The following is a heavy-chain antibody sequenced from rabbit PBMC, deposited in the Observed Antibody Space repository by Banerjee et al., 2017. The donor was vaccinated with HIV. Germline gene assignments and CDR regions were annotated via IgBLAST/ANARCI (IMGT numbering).Heavy chain of an antibody. V-gene: IGHV1S45*01. CDR2: IYTGSAGAYT. CDR3: ARQGYFDSSDYAYAL. J-gene: IGHJ4*01. CDR1: GFSFSGSYW. D-gene: IGHD6-1*01. Sequence: QEQLEESGGGLVKPEGSLTLTCTASGFSFSGSYWICWVRQAPGKGLEWIACIYTGSAGAYTYYASWAKGRFTISKTSSTTVTLQMTSLTAADTATYFCARQGYFDSSDYAYALWGPGTLVTVS.